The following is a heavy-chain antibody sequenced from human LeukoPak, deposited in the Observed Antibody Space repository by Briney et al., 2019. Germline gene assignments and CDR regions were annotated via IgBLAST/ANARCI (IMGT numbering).Heavy chain of an antibody. CDR3: SRDDGPFGGVRFDH. V-gene: IGHV1-18*01. Sequence: ASVKVSCKASGYTFTAYGISWVRQAPGQGLEWMGWISANNGNTNYAQKVQGRVTMTRDTSTSTAYMELRSLRYDNTAVYYCSRDDGPFGGVRFDHWGQGTLVTVSS. D-gene: IGHD3-16*01. CDR1: GYTFTAYG. J-gene: IGHJ4*02. CDR2: ISANNGNT.